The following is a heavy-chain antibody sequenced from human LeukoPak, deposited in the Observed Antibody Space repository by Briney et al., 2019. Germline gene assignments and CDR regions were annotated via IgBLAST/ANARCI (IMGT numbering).Heavy chain of an antibody. CDR2: INSDGSWT. D-gene: IGHD2/OR15-2a*01. CDR1: GNYW. Sequence: GGFLRLSCAASGNYWMHWVRQAPGKGLVWVSHINSDGSWTSYADSVKGRFTISKDNAKNTVYLQMNSLRAEDTAVYYCVSFYETYWGRGTLVTVSS. J-gene: IGHJ4*02. V-gene: IGHV3-74*01. CDR3: VSFYETY.